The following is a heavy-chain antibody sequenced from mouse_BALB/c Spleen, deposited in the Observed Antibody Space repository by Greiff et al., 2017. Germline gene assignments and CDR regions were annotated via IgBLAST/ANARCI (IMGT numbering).Heavy chain of an antibody. J-gene: IGHJ2*01. D-gene: IGHD2-3*01. Sequence: EVKLMESGGGLVKPGGSLKLSCAASGFTFSSYAMSWVRQSPEKRLEWVAEISSGGSYTYYPDTVTGRFTISRDNAKNTLYLEMSSLKSADTAMYYCSRTDGYFGNYCDYWGQGTTLTVAS. CDR1: GFTFSSYA. CDR2: ISSGGSYT. CDR3: SRTDGYFGNYCDY. V-gene: IGHV5-9-4*01.